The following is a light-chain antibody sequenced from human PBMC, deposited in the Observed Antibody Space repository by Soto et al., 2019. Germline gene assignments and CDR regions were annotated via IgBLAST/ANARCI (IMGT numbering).Light chain of an antibody. CDR1: QSFTSN. CDR3: QQYNNWPPAWT. CDR2: GAS. Sequence: EIVMTQSPATLSVSPGERATLSCRASQSFTSNLAWYQQKPGQAPRLLIYGASTRATGIPARFSGSGSGTEFTLTISSLQSEDFAVYYGQQYNNWPPAWTFGQGTKVEIK. V-gene: IGKV3-15*01. J-gene: IGKJ1*01.